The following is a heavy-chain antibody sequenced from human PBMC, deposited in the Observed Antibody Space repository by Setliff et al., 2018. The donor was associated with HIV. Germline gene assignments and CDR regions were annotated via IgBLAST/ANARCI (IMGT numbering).Heavy chain of an antibody. CDR3: ARAKGSGTYAFDI. Sequence: LSLTCTVSRDSINGHWWSWVRQAPGKGLEWVSIIYSGDSTYYTDSVKGRFTISRDNSKDTLYLQMNSLRAEDTAVYYCARAKGSGTYAFDIWGQGTMVTVSS. D-gene: IGHD2-15*01. V-gene: IGHV3-53*01. CDR1: RDSINGHW. CDR2: IYSGDST. J-gene: IGHJ3*02.